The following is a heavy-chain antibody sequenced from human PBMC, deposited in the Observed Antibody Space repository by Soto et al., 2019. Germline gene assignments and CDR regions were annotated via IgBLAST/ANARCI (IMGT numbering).Heavy chain of an antibody. CDR1: GYSFTSYW. V-gene: IGHV5-51*01. Sequence: GASLKISCKGSGYSFTSYWIGWVRQMPGKGLEWMGIIYRGDSDTRYSPSFQGQVTISADKSISTAYLQWSSLKASDTAMYYCARQVPNYYGSGSRDYYYGMDVWGQGTTVTVSS. J-gene: IGHJ6*02. CDR3: ARQVPNYYGSGSRDYYYGMDV. D-gene: IGHD3-10*01. CDR2: IYRGDSDT.